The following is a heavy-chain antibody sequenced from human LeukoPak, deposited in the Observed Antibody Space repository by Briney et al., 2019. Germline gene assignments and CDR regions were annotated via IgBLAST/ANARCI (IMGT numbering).Heavy chain of an antibody. Sequence: GESLRLSCAASGFTFTNFAMHWVRQAPGKGLEWVSVISSDERNKYYADSVKGRFTISRDNSNSMVYLQMTSLRLEDTAVYYCARPSPPGDGFSPSDYWGQGSLVTVSS. J-gene: IGHJ4*02. CDR2: ISSDERNK. CDR1: GFTFTNFA. V-gene: IGHV3-30*04. CDR3: ARPSPPGDGFSPSDY. D-gene: IGHD5-24*01.